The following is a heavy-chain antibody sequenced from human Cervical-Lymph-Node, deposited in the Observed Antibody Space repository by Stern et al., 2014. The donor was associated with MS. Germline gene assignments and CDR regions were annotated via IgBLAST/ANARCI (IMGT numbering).Heavy chain of an antibody. D-gene: IGHD3-22*01. CDR3: VRRRDSAGYDTFDL. V-gene: IGHV5-51*01. J-gene: IGHJ3*01. CDR1: GYTFSNFW. CDR2: IYPADSDT. Sequence: VQLVQSGAEVKKPGESLKISCRTSGYTFSNFWIGWVRQMPGKGLEWMGVIYPADSDTPYSPSFQGQVTISADESISTAYLQWRSLKASDTAMYYCVRRRDSAGYDTFDLWGQGTMLIVSS.